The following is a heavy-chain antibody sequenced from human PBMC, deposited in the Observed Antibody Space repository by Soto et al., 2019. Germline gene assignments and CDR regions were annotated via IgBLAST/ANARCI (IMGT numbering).Heavy chain of an antibody. CDR3: ARSTSDLVYDSSGYASWWFDY. CDR1: GGSINSGGDY. V-gene: IGHV4-39*01. CDR2: IYYSGST. Sequence: PSERLALTCTVSGGSINSGGDYWSWIRQPPGKGLEWIGSIYYSGSTYYNPSLKSRVTISVDTSKNQFSLKLSSVTAADTAVYYCARSTSDLVYDSSGYASWWFDYWGQGTLVTVSS. D-gene: IGHD3-22*01. J-gene: IGHJ4*02.